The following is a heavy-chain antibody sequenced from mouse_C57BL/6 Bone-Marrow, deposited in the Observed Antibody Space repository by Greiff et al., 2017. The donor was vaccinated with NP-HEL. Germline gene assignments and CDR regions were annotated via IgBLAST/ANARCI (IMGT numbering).Heavy chain of an antibody. CDR3: AIHTGYGIWYFDV. D-gene: IGHD2-1*01. J-gene: IGHJ1*03. CDR1: GFTFSSYG. CDR2: ISSGGSYT. Sequence: EVQRVESGGDLVKPGGSLKLSCAASGFTFSSYGMSWVRQTPDKRLEWVATISSGGSYTYYPDSVKGRFTITRDKAKNTLYLQLSSLKSEDTAMYYCAIHTGYGIWYFDVWGTGTTVTVSS. V-gene: IGHV5-6*01.